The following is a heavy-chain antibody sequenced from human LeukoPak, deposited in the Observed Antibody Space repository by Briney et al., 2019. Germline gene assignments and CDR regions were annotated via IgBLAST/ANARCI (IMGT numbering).Heavy chain of an antibody. CDR1: GGSISSGSYY. V-gene: IGHV4-61*02. CDR3: ARDDYGDYELG. CDR2: IYTSGTT. Sequence: SETLSLTCTVSGGSISSGSYYWSWIRQPAGKGLEWIGRIYTSGTTNYNPSLESRVTISVDTSKNQFSLKLSSVTAADTAVYYCARDDYGDYELGWGQGTLVTVSS. J-gene: IGHJ4*02. D-gene: IGHD4-17*01.